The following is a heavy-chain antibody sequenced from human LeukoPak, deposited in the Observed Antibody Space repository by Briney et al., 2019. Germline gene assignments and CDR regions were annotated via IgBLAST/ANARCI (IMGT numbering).Heavy chain of an antibody. CDR2: IYTSGST. Sequence: SETLSLTCTVSGGSISSGSYYWSWIRQPAGKGLEWIGRIYTSGSTNYNPSLKSRVTISVDTSKNQFSLKLSSVTAADTAVYYCASTSGSFLLPVYYFDYWGQGTLVTVSS. D-gene: IGHD1-26*01. J-gene: IGHJ4*02. CDR3: ASTSGSFLLPVYYFDY. V-gene: IGHV4-61*02. CDR1: GGSISSGSYY.